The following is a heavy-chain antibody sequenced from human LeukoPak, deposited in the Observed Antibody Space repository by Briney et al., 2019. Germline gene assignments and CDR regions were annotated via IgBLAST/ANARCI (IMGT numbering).Heavy chain of an antibody. D-gene: IGHD6-13*01. CDR3: AKEYSSRFDY. CDR1: GFTFSSYG. Sequence: PGGSLRLSCAASGFTFSSYGVHWVRQAPGKGPEWVAVISYDGSNKYYADSVKGRFTISRDNSKNTLYLQMNSLRAEDTAVYYCAKEYSSRFDYWSQGTLVTVSS. V-gene: IGHV3-30*18. CDR2: ISYDGSNK. J-gene: IGHJ4*02.